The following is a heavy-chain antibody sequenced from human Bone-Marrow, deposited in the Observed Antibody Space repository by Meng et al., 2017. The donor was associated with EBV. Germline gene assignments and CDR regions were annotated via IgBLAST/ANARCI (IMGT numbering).Heavy chain of an antibody. Sequence: RPEQGPGLVKPSETLSPTRTVSGGSVTSGTYHWGWSRHSPGKGLGWIGYIYDTGTTIYNPSLKSRVSIFLETSKNLFSLKLNAVTTADTAVYYCAKSRSSTPGVVDYWGQGTLVTVSS. J-gene: IGHJ4*02. CDR3: AKSRSSTPGVVDY. CDR1: GGSVTSGTYH. CDR2: IYDTGTT. V-gene: IGHV4-61*01. D-gene: IGHD3-10*01.